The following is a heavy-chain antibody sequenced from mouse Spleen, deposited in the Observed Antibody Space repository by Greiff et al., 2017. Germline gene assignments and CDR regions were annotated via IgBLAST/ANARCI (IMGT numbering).Heavy chain of an antibody. CDR3: ARGVLYSNYVSDY. D-gene: IGHD2-5*01. CDR2: IYPYNGDT. V-gene: IGHV1-20*01. Sequence: EVKLQESGPELVKPGDSVKISCKVSGYSFTGYSMNWVMQSHGQSLEWIGRIYPYNGDTIYNQKFKGKATLTVDKSSSTAHMELHSLTSEDSAVYFCARGVLYSNYVSDYWGQGTLVTVSA. CDR1: GYSFTGYS. J-gene: IGHJ3*01.